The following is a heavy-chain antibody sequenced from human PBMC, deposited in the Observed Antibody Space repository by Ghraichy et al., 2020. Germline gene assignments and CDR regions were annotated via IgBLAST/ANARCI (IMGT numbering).Heavy chain of an antibody. CDR2: IYSGGST. CDR1: GFTVSSNY. D-gene: IGHD6-13*01. CDR3: AGRYSSSWASLDY. V-gene: IGHV3-66*01. J-gene: IGHJ4*02. Sequence: GESLNISCAASGFTVSSNYMSWVRQAPGKGLEWVSIIYSGGSTYHADSVKGRFTISRDNSNNMLYLQMNSLRAEDTAVYYCAGRYSSSWASLDYWGQGTLVTVSS.